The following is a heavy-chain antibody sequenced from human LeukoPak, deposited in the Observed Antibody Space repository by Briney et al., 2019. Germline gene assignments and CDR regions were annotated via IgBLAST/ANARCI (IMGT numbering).Heavy chain of an antibody. J-gene: IGHJ4*02. V-gene: IGHV1-3*01. CDR1: GYTFTSYG. CDR3: ARTYCSRTSCYEEGHFDN. CDR2: INAGTGNT. D-gene: IGHD2-2*01. Sequence: ASVKVSCKASGYTFTSYGIHWVRQAPGQRLEWMAWINAGTGNTKYSQKFQGRVTITRDTSANTAYMELSSLRSEDTAVYYCARTYCSRTSCYEEGHFDNWGQGTLVTVSS.